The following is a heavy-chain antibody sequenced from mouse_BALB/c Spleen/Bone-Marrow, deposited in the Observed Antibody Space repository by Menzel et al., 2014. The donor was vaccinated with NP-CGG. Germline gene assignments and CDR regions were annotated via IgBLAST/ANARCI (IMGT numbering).Heavy chain of an antibody. CDR1: GFTFSSYG. V-gene: IGHV5-6-3*01. D-gene: IGHD1-1*01. Sequence: DVKLVESGGGLVQPGGSLKLSCAASGFTFSSYGMSWVRQTPDKRLELVATINSNGGSTYYPDSVKGRFTISRDNAKNTLYLQMSSLKSEDTAMYYCARDYYGSSYAMDYWGQGTPVTVSS. CDR3: ARDYYGSSYAMDY. CDR2: INSNGGST. J-gene: IGHJ4*01.